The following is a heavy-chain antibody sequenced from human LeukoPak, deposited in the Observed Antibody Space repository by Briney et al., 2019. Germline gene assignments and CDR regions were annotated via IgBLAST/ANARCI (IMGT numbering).Heavy chain of an antibody. Sequence: SETLSLTCAVYGGSFSGYYWSWIRQPPGKGLEGIGKINHSGSTNYNPSLKSRVTISVDTSKNQFSLKLSSVTAADTAVYYCARRYGGFDYWGQGTLVTVSS. D-gene: IGHD3-10*01. CDR2: INHSGST. CDR3: ARRYGGFDY. V-gene: IGHV4-34*01. J-gene: IGHJ4*02. CDR1: GGSFSGYY.